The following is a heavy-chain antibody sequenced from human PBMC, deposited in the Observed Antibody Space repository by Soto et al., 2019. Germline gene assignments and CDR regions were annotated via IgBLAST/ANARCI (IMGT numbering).Heavy chain of an antibody. CDR2: IIPIFGTA. V-gene: IGHV1-69*01. Sequence: QVQLVQSGAEVKKPGSSVKVSCKASVGTFSSYAISWVRQAPGQGLEWMGGIIPIFGTAHYAQKFQGRVTITADESTSTAYMELSSLRSEDTAVYYCARDRRKLDTAMDRPYNWFDPWGQGTLVTVSS. D-gene: IGHD5-18*01. J-gene: IGHJ5*02. CDR1: VGTFSSYA. CDR3: ARDRRKLDTAMDRPYNWFDP.